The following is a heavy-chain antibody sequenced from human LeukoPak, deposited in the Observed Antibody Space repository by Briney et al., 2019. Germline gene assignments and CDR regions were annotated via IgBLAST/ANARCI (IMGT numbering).Heavy chain of an antibody. V-gene: IGHV3-30*02. CDR3: AKDLSFLTRYDILTGLDY. Sequence: GGSLRLSCAASGFTFSSYWMSWVRQAPGKGLEWVAFIRYDGSNKYYADSVKGRFTISRDNSKNTLYLQMNSLRAEDTAVYYCAKDLSFLTRYDILTGLDYWGQGTLVTVSS. D-gene: IGHD3-9*01. CDR1: GFTFSSYW. J-gene: IGHJ4*02. CDR2: IRYDGSNK.